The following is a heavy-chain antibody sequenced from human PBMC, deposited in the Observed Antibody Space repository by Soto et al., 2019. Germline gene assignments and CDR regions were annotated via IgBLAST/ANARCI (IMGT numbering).Heavy chain of an antibody. CDR1: GFTVSSNY. D-gene: IGHD3-10*01. J-gene: IGHJ6*02. Sequence: QRLSCAASGFTVSSNYMSWVRQAPGKGLEGGSVIYSGGSTYYADSVKGRITISRDNSKNTLYLQMNSLRAEDTAVYYCARDRRGWLPRGMDVWGQGTTVTVSS. CDR3: ARDRRGWLPRGMDV. V-gene: IGHV3-53*01. CDR2: IYSGGST.